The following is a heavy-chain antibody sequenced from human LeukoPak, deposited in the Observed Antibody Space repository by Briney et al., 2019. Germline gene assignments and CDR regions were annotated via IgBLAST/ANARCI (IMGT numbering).Heavy chain of an antibody. V-gene: IGHV1-69*04. Sequence: SVTVSFTCSGGTFTIYAISWVRQAPGQGLEWMGRIIPIFGIANYAQKFQGRVTITADKSTSTAYMELSSLRSEDTAVYYCAGTTVTPNWFDPWGQGTLVTVSS. CDR2: IIPIFGIA. D-gene: IGHD4-17*01. J-gene: IGHJ5*02. CDR1: GGTFTIYA. CDR3: AGTTVTPNWFDP.